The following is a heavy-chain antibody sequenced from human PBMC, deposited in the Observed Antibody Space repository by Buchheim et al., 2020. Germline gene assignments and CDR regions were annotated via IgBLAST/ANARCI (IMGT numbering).Heavy chain of an antibody. D-gene: IGHD3-22*01. V-gene: IGHV3-23*04. J-gene: IGHJ4*02. Sequence: EVQLVESGGGFVHPGGSLRLSCAASEFTFSNYAMNWVRQAPGKGLEWVSAISCSGAYTYYADSVKGRFTITRDNSKNTLFLQMNSLRAEDTAVYYCAKDVAPGSGFYFNSDYWGQGTL. CDR3: AKDVAPGSGFYFNSDY. CDR2: ISCSGAYT. CDR1: EFTFSNYA.